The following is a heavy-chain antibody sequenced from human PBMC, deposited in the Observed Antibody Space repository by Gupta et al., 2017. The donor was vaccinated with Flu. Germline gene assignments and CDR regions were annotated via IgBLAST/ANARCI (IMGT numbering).Heavy chain of an antibody. D-gene: IGHD6-19*01. J-gene: IGHJ4*02. Sequence: EVQLVESGGGLVQPGGSLRPSGAASGLSFSSYAMHWVRQAPGKGLEYVSAISTNGGSTYYANSVKGRFTISRDNSKNTLYLQMGSLRTEDMAVYYCAGSIAVAGTGYYFDYWGQGTLVTVSS. V-gene: IGHV3-64*01. CDR1: GLSFSSYA. CDR3: AGSIAVAGTGYYFDY. CDR2: ISTNGGST.